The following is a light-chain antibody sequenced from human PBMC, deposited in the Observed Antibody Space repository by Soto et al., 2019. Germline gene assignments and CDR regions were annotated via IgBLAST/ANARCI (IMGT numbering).Light chain of an antibody. J-gene: IGKJ5*01. CDR3: QQYDNLLPIT. V-gene: IGKV1-33*01. CDR1: QDISKN. Sequence: IQMTQSPSSLSASVGDRVTITCQASQDISKNLHWYQQKRGKAPKLLIYDASSLQTGVPSRFSGSVSATHFTFTISSLQPEDVATYYCQQYDNLLPITFGQGTRLEIK. CDR2: DAS.